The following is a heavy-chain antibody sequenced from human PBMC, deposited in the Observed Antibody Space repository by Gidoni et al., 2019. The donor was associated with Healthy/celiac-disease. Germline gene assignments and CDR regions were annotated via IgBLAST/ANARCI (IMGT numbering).Heavy chain of an antibody. CDR2: INPSGGST. CDR3: ARDLGDCSSTSCYGGLFDY. J-gene: IGHJ4*02. CDR1: GYTFPSSY. D-gene: IGHD2-2*01. V-gene: IGHV1-46*03. Sequence: QVQLVQSGAEVKKPGASVRVSCKASGYTFPSSYMPWVRQAPGQGLEWMGIINPSGGSTSYAQKFQGRVTMTRDTSTSTVYMELSSLRSEDTAVYYCARDLGDCSSTSCYGGLFDYWGQGTLVTVSS.